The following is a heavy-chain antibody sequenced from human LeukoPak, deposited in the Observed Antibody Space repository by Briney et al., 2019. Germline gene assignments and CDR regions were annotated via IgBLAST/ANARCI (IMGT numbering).Heavy chain of an antibody. D-gene: IGHD1-26*01. J-gene: IGHJ4*02. CDR1: GFTFDDYA. Sequence: GGSLRLSCAASGFTFDDYAMHWVRQAPGKGLEWVSGISWNSGSIGYADSVKGRFTISRDNAKNSLYLQMNSLRAEDMALYYCAKEIREGGFDYWGQGTLVTVSS. V-gene: IGHV3-9*03. CDR2: ISWNSGSI. CDR3: AKEIREGGFDY.